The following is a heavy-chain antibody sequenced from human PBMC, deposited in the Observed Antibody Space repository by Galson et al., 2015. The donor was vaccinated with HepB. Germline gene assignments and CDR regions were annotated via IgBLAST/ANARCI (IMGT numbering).Heavy chain of an antibody. CDR2: ISSSGSTI. CDR3: ARGEATTHYYYYGMDV. Sequence: SLRLSCAASGFTFSDYYMSWIRQAPGKGLEWVSYISSSGSTIYYADSVKGRFTISRDNAKNSLYLQMNSLRAEDTAVYYCARGEATTHYYYYGMDVWGQGTTVTVSS. J-gene: IGHJ6*02. CDR1: GFTFSDYY. V-gene: IGHV3-11*01. D-gene: IGHD1-1*01.